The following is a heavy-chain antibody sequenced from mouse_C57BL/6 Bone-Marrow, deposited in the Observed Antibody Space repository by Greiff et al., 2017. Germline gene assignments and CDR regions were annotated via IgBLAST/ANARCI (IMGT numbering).Heavy chain of an antibody. CDR1: GYTFTSYW. CDR2: INPSSGYT. Sequence: VQLQQSGAELAKPGASVKLSCKASGYTFTSYWMHWVKQRPGQGLEWIGYINPSSGYTKYNQKFKDKATLTADKSSSTAYMQLSSLTYEDAAVYYYGKNYYGSSYYYWGQGTTLTVSS. V-gene: IGHV1-7*01. D-gene: IGHD1-1*01. CDR3: GKNYYGSSYYY. J-gene: IGHJ2*01.